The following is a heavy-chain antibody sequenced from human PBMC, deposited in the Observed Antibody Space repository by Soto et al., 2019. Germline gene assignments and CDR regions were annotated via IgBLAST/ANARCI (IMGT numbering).Heavy chain of an antibody. CDR1: GGAISRYF. CDR3: ERHLAAVPRAFDY. J-gene: IGHJ4*01. D-gene: IGHD6-13*01. CDR2: VYYTGTT. Sequence: QVQLQESGPGLLKPSETLSLTCTVSGGAISRYFYICVRQPPGKGLEWIGSVYYTGTTDYNPSLKSRVAISLDTSKTQSALNLRSVNAACTAVYYCERHLAAVPRAFDYWGRGALVTVSS. V-gene: IGHV4-59*01.